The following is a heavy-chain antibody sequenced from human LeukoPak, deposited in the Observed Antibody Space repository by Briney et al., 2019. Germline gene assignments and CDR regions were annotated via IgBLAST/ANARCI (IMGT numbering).Heavy chain of an antibody. CDR1: GFTFSSYG. V-gene: IGHV3-30*02. D-gene: IGHD2-8*01. J-gene: IGHJ6*03. CDR2: IRYDGSNK. CDR3: AKDRCSNGVGCYYYYMDV. Sequence: GGSLRLSCAAAGFTFSSYGMHWVRQAPGKGLEGVAFIRYDGSNKYYADSVKGLFTISRDNSKNTLYLQMNSLRAEDTAVYYCAKDRCSNGVGCYYYYMDVWGKGTTVTISS.